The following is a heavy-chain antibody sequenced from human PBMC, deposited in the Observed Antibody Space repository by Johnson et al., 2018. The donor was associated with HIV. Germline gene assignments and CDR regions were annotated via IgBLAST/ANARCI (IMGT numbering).Heavy chain of an antibody. CDR2: IRYDGSNK. CDR3: AKDSGANCIYGAFDI. J-gene: IGHJ3*02. CDR1: GLTLSRCD. Sequence: VQLVESGGGVVQPGGSLRLSCAASGLTLSRCDMHWVRQAPGKGLEWVAFIRYDGSNKYYEDSGKGRFTISRDNSKNTLYLQMISLISEDTAVYYCAKDSGANCIYGAFDICGHGTMVTVSS. D-gene: IGHD4/OR15-4a*01. V-gene: IGHV3-30*02.